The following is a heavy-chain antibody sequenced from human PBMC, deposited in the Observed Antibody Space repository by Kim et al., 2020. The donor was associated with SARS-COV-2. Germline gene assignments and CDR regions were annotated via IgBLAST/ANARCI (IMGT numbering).Heavy chain of an antibody. J-gene: IGHJ4*02. D-gene: IGHD5-18*01. Sequence: GGSLRLSCAASGFTFSSYSMNWVRQAPGKGLEWVSSISSSSSYIYYADSVKGRFTISRDNAKNSLYLQMNSLRAEDTAVYYCARARTAMVMIDYWGQGTLVTVSS. V-gene: IGHV3-21*01. CDR2: ISSSSSYI. CDR1: GFTFSSYS. CDR3: ARARTAMVMIDY.